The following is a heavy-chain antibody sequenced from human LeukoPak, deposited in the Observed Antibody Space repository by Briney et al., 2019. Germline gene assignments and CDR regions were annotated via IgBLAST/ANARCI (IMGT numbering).Heavy chain of an antibody. J-gene: IGHJ4*02. Sequence: WVRQAPGKGLEWIGSIYYSGSTYYNPSLKSRVTISVDTSKNQFSLKLSSVTAADTAVYYCARQRITMVRGVKSGGYFDYWGQGTLVTVSS. CDR3: ARQRITMVRGVKSGGYFDY. D-gene: IGHD3-10*01. CDR2: IYYSGST. V-gene: IGHV4-39*01.